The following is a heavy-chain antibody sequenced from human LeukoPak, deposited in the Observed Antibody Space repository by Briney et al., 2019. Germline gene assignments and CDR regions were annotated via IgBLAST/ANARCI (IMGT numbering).Heavy chain of an antibody. CDR2: IYTGGGR. J-gene: IGHJ4*02. CDR3: ARGIDY. Sequence: IYTGGGRYYADSVRARFTSSRDTSKNQVFLQMNRLRVEDTAVYYCARGIDYWGRGTLVTVSS. V-gene: IGHV3-53*01.